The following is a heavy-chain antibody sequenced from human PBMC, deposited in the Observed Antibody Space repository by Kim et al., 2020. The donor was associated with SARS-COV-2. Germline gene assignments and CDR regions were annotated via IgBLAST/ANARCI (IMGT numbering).Heavy chain of an antibody. CDR3: ARIQGGPGWGGSCYSGYGVDY. D-gene: IGHD2-15*01. J-gene: IGHJ4*02. CDR2: INHSGST. V-gene: IGHV4-34*01. CDR1: GGSFSGYY. Sequence: SETLSLTCAVYGGSFSGYYWSWIRQPPGKGQEWIGEINHSGSTNYNPSPKSRVTLSVDTSKNQFSLTLSSVTAADTAVYYCARIQGGPGWGGSCYSGYGVDYWGPGTLVTVSS.